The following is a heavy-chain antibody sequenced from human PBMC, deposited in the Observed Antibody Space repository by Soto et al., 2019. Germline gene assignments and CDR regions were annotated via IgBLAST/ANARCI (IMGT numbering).Heavy chain of an antibody. CDR1: GFTFSSYA. D-gene: IGHD6-19*01. J-gene: IGHJ4*02. Sequence: LRLSCAASGFTFSSYAMHWVRQAPGKGLEWVAVISYDGSNKYYADSVKGRFTISRDNSKNTLYLQMNSLRAEDTAVYYCARGEIAVAAKPNGYWGQGTLVTVSS. CDR3: ARGEIAVAAKPNGY. V-gene: IGHV3-30-3*01. CDR2: ISYDGSNK.